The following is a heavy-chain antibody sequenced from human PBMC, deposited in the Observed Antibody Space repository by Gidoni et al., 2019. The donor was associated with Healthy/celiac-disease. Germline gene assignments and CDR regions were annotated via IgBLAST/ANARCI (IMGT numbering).Heavy chain of an antibody. V-gene: IGHV3-30*18. J-gene: IGHJ4*02. CDR1: GFTFSSYG. Sequence: QVQLVESGGGVVQPGRSLRLSCAASGFTFSSYGMHWVRQAPGKGLEWVAVISHDGSNKYYADSVKGRFTISRDNSKNTLYLQMNSLRAEDTAVYYCAKIGGSSSWFPDYWGQGTLVTVSS. CDR3: AKIGGSSSWFPDY. D-gene: IGHD6-13*01. CDR2: ISHDGSNK.